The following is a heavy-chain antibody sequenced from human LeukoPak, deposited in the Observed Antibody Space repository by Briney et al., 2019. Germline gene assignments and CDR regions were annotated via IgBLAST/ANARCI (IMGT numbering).Heavy chain of an antibody. J-gene: IGHJ4*02. CDR2: INHSGST. D-gene: IGHD5-18*01. Sequence: SETLSLTCAVYGGSFSGYYWSWIRQPPGKGLEWIGEINHSGSTNYNPSLKSRVTISVDTSKNQSSLKLSSVTAADTAVYYCARVVRGYSYGSWYFDYWGQGTLVTVSS. CDR1: GGSFSGYY. CDR3: ARVVRGYSYGSWYFDY. V-gene: IGHV4-34*01.